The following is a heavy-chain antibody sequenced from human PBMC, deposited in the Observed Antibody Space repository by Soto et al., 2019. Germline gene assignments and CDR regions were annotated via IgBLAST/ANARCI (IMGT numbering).Heavy chain of an antibody. J-gene: IGHJ6*02. CDR2: TYYSSKWLL. V-gene: IGHV6-1*01. Sequence: PSETLSLTCAISGDSVSSSGAAWTWIRQSRSRVLEWMGRTYYSSKWLLDYAAFVESRMTINADTSRNQFSLHLKSVTPDDTAVYYGVRVHCSAGTCLDGLDVWGQGTTVTVSS. CDR3: VRVHCSAGTCLDGLDV. D-gene: IGHD2-15*01. CDR1: GDSVSSSGAA.